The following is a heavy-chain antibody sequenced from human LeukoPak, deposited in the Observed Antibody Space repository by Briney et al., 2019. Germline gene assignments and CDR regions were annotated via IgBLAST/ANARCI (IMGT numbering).Heavy chain of an antibody. J-gene: IGHJ3*02. Sequence: SETLSLTCTVSGGSISSHYWSWIRQPPGKRLEWIGYIYNSGGTNYNPSLKSRVTISVDTSKNQFSLKLSSVTAADTAVYYCARDGARYCSGGSCSDAFDIWGQGTMVTVSS. CDR2: IYNSGGT. V-gene: IGHV4-4*08. CDR3: ARDGARYCSGGSCSDAFDI. CDR1: GGSISSHY. D-gene: IGHD2-15*01.